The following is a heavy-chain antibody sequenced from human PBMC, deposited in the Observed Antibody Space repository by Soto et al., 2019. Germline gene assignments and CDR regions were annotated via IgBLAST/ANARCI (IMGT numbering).Heavy chain of an antibody. J-gene: IGHJ4*02. V-gene: IGHV3-9*01. CDR1: GFTFDDYA. Sequence: VQLVESGGGLVQPGRSLRLSCAASGFTFDDYAMHWVRQVPGKGLEWVSGISWNSGRIAYADSVKSRFTITRDNAKNSLYQQKNNLRAEDTALYYCVKEARSRMGVVVVTDWGQGTLVTVYS. CDR3: VKEARSRMGVVVVTD. D-gene: IGHD3-22*01. CDR2: ISWNSGRI.